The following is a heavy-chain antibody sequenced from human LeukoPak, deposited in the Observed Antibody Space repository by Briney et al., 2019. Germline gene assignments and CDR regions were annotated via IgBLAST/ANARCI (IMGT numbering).Heavy chain of an antibody. J-gene: IGHJ4*02. V-gene: IGHV1-2*02. CDR3: ARAEYTSKLDY. Sequence: ASVKVSCKASGYTFTDYYIHLVGQAPGQGLEWMGWINPNSGGTNYAQKFQGRVTMTRDTSISTAYMELSSLRSDDTAVYYCARAEYTSKLDYWGQGALVTVSS. CDR2: INPNSGGT. CDR1: GYTFTDYY. D-gene: IGHD6-13*01.